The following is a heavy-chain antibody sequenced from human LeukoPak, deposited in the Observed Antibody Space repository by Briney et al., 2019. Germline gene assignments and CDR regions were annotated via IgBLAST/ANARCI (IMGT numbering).Heavy chain of an antibody. D-gene: IGHD3-16*01. V-gene: IGHV1-46*01. CDR3: ARNPLSLRGVDS. J-gene: IGHJ4*02. CDR2: INPSGGST. Sequence: ASVKASCKASGYSFTNYYMHWVRQAPGQGLEWMGMINPSGGSTRYAQKFQGRVNMTRDTSTSTVYMELSSLRSEDTAVFYCARNPLSLRGVDSWGQGTLVTVSS. CDR1: GYSFTNYY.